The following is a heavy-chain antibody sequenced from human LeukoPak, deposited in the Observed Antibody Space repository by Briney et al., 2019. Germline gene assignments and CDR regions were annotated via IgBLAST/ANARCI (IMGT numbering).Heavy chain of an antibody. CDR2: INGDGSNP. CDR1: GFTFNSYW. V-gene: IGHV3-74*01. Sequence: GGSLRLSCAASGFTFNSYWMHWVRQVPGKGLVWVSRINGDGSNPSYADSVKGRFAISRDNAKNTLYLQMNSLRAEDTAVYYCAKGIVSRYGFEFGSWGQGTLVTVSS. D-gene: IGHD5-18*01. J-gene: IGHJ4*02. CDR3: AKGIVSRYGFEFGS.